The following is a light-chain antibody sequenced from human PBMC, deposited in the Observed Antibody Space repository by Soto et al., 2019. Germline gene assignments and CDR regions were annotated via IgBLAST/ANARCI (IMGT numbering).Light chain of an antibody. Sequence: AIQLTQSPSSLSASVGDRVTITCRASQGIGSSLAWYQQKPGKPPRVLIYSTSTLSNGVPSRFSGSGSGTDFSLTIISLQPEDFVTYFCQQVNTFPFTFGGGTRVDIK. CDR1: QGIGSS. J-gene: IGKJ4*01. CDR3: QQVNTFPFT. CDR2: STS. V-gene: IGKV1-13*02.